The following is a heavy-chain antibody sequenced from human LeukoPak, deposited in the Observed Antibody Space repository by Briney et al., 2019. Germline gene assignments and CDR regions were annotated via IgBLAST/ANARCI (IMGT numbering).Heavy chain of an antibody. CDR2: IYYSGNT. Sequence: SETLSLTCTVSSGSISTYYWSWIRQPPGKGPEWIGFIYYSGNTNYNPSLKSRVTVSVDTSKNQFSLKLSSVTAADTAVYRCARHIGGSGSHDAFDIWGQGTMVTVSS. V-gene: IGHV4-59*08. CDR3: ARHIGGSGSHDAFDI. J-gene: IGHJ3*02. CDR1: SGSISTYY. D-gene: IGHD3-10*01.